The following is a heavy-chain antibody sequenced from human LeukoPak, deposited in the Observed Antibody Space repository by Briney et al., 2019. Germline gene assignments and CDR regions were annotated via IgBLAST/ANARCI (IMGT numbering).Heavy chain of an antibody. CDR1: GGSISSYY. CDR3: VRNLYSSSSY. Sequence: SETLSLTCTVSGGSISSYYWSWIRQPPGKGLEWIGCIYYSGSTNYNPSLKSRVTISVDTSKNQFSLRLNSVTAADTAVYYCVRNLYSSSSYWGQGTLVTVSS. D-gene: IGHD6-6*01. CDR2: IYYSGST. J-gene: IGHJ4*02. V-gene: IGHV4-59*12.